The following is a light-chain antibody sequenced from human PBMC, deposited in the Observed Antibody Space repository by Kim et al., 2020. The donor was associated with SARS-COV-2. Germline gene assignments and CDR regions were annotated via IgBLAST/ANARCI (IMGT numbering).Light chain of an antibody. J-gene: IGLJ3*02. CDR2: GKN. CDR1: SLRSYY. Sequence: ALGQKGRITCQGDSLRSYYASWYQQKPGQAPVLVIYGKNKRPSGIPDRFSGSSSGNTASLTITGAQAEDEADYYCNSRDSSGNHLVFGGGNQLTVL. CDR3: NSRDSSGNHLV. V-gene: IGLV3-19*01.